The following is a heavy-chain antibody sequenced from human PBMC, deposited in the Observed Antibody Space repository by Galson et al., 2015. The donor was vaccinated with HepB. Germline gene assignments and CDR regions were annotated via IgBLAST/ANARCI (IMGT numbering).Heavy chain of an antibody. D-gene: IGHD2-2*01. Sequence: SVKVSCKASGYTFTSYGISWVRQAPGQGLEWMGWISAYNGNTNYAQKLQGRVTMTTDTSTSTAYMELRSLRSDDTAVYYCARTGVSPFWYQLLKANYYYYYMDVWGKGTTVTVSS. CDR3: ARTGVSPFWYQLLKANYYYYYMDV. CDR1: GYTFTSYG. J-gene: IGHJ6*03. CDR2: ISAYNGNT. V-gene: IGHV1-18*01.